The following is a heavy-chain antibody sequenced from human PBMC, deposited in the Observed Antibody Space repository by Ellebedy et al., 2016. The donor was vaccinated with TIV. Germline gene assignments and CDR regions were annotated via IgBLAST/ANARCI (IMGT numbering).Heavy chain of an antibody. CDR3: ARDYGAVPYYFDY. CDR2: ISYDGSNK. J-gene: IGHJ4*02. V-gene: IGHV3-30*03. D-gene: IGHD3-16*01. CDR1: GFTFSSYG. Sequence: GESLKISXAASGFTFSSYGMHWVRQAPGKGLEWVAVISYDGSNKYYADSVKGRFTISRDNSKNTLYLQMNSLRAEDTAVYYCARDYGAVPYYFDYWGQGTLVTVSS.